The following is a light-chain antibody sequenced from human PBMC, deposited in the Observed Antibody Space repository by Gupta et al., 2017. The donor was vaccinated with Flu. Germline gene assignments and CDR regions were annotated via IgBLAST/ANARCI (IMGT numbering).Light chain of an antibody. V-gene: IGLV3-25*03. CDR2: KDT. CDR3: QSADRRGSIV. J-gene: IGLJ2*01. CDR1: ALTDQY. Sequence: SHELTQPPSVSVSPGQTARITCSGPALTDQYVYWYQQRPGQAPVLALFKDTERPSGIPERFSGSKSGTTVTLTISGAQTEDEADYYCQSADRRGSIVFCGGTKLTV.